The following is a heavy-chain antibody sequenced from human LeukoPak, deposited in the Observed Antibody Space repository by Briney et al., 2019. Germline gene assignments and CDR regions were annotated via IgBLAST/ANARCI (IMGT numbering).Heavy chain of an antibody. Sequence: SLRLSCAASGFTFDDYAMHWVRQAPGKGLEWVSGISWNSGSIGYADSVKGRFTISRDNAKNSLYLQMNSLRAEDTAVYYCARDPGWELPLDYWGQGTLVTVSS. V-gene: IGHV3-9*01. CDR2: ISWNSGSI. J-gene: IGHJ4*02. CDR3: ARDPGWELPLDY. D-gene: IGHD1-26*01. CDR1: GFTFDDYA.